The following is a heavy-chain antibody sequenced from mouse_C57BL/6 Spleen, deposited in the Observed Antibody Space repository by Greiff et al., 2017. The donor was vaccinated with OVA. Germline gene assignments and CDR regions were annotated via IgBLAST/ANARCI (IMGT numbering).Heavy chain of an antibody. CDR3: AREGGYDYDGFAY. CDR1: GYTFTSYW. J-gene: IGHJ3*01. V-gene: IGHV1-61*01. Sequence: QVQLKQPGAELVRPGSSVKLSCKASGYTFTSYWMDWVKQRPGHGLEWIGNIYPSDSETHYNQKFKDKATLTVDKSSSTAYMQLSSLTSEDSAVYYCAREGGYDYDGFAYWGQGTLVTVSA. CDR2: IYPSDSET. D-gene: IGHD2-4*01.